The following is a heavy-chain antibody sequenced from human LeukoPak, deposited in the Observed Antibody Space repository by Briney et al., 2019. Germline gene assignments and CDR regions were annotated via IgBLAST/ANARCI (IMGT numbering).Heavy chain of an antibody. V-gene: IGHV3-64D*08. J-gene: IGHJ4*02. CDR2: ISSSGDST. CDR1: GFTFSSYA. D-gene: IGHD6-19*01. Sequence: PGGSLRLSCSASGFTFSSYAMHWVRQAPGKGLEYVSAISSSGDSTYYADSVKGRFTISRDNSKNTLYLQMSSLRPEDAAVYYCVKDGMAVAGTAPLDYWGRGILVTVS. CDR3: VKDGMAVAGTAPLDY.